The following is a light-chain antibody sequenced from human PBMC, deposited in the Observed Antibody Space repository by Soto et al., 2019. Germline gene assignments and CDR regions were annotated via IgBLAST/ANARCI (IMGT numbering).Light chain of an antibody. CDR1: QSIRSW. CDR3: QQYYSHST. J-gene: IGKJ1*01. Sequence: DILMTQSPSTLSASVGDRVTITCRASQSIRSWLAWYQQKPGKAPKLLIHTASSLESGVPSRFSGSGSATEFTLTISSLQPDDLATYYCQQYYSHSTFGQGTKVEI. CDR2: TAS. V-gene: IGKV1-5*03.